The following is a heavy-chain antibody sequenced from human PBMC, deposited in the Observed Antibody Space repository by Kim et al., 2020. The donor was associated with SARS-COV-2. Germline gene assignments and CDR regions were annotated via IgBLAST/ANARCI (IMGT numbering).Heavy chain of an antibody. V-gene: IGHV1-18*01. CDR3: AREIIYPGLLES. D-gene: IGHD2-15*01. Sequence: ASVKVSCKTSGYTFTSNAINWVRQAPGQGLEWMGWISAYDGDSKFAPKFQGRLHMTTDTSTTTAYMELTSLRSDDTAMYYCAREIIYPGLLESWGQGTLV. J-gene: IGHJ4*02. CDR1: GYTFTSNA. CDR2: ISAYDGDS.